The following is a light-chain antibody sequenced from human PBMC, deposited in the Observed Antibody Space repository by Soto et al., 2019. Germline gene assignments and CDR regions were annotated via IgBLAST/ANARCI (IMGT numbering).Light chain of an antibody. Sequence: QSVLTQPPSASGTPGQRVTISCSGSSSNIGSNTVNWYQQLPGTAPKLLIYSNNQRPSGVPDRFSGSKSSTSASLAISGLQYEDEADYYCSAWDDSLNGYVFGTGTKLTVL. CDR1: SSNIGSNT. CDR3: SAWDDSLNGYV. J-gene: IGLJ1*01. V-gene: IGLV1-44*01. CDR2: SNN.